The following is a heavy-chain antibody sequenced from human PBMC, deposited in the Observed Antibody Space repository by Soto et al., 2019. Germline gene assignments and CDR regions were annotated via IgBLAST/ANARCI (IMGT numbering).Heavy chain of an antibody. CDR2: ISGSGGTT. D-gene: IGHD3-10*01. V-gene: IGHV3-23*01. CDR3: AKDRHYGSGTYSDSHLDY. Sequence: EVQLLESGGGLVQPGGSLRLSCGGSGFTFNSYAMTWVRQAPGKGLEWVSAISGSGGTTYYANSVKGRFTISRDQSKDTLYLQMNSLRAEDTAIYYCAKDRHYGSGTYSDSHLDYWGQGTLVTVSS. J-gene: IGHJ4*02. CDR1: GFTFNSYA.